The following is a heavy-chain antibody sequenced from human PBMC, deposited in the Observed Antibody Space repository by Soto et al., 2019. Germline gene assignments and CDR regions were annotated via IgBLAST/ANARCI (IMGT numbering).Heavy chain of an antibody. J-gene: IGHJ6*03. V-gene: IGHV4-39*07. D-gene: IGHD3-10*01. CDR3: ARGLTAPLSMVRGAMKSYYYYYYYMDV. Sequence: PSETLSLTCTVSGGSISNDNYYWGWIRQPPGKGLEWIGSMHYSGNTYYNASLKSRVTISVDTSKNQFSLKLSSVTAADTAVYYCARGLTAPLSMVRGAMKSYYYYYYYMDVWGKGTTVTVSS. CDR2: MHYSGNT. CDR1: GGSISNDNYY.